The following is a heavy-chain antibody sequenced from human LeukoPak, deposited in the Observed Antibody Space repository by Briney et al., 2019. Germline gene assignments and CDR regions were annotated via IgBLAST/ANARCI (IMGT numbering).Heavy chain of an antibody. Sequence: GGSLRLSCAASRFTVSSNYMSWVRQAPGKGLEWVSFIYSSGSTYYADSVRGRFTVSRDNSNNTLYLQMNSLRVEDTAVYYCARGRFGLSLDYWGQGTLVTVSS. CDR3: ARGRFGLSLDY. CDR2: IYSSGST. CDR1: RFTVSSNY. V-gene: IGHV3-66*01. D-gene: IGHD3-16*01. J-gene: IGHJ4*02.